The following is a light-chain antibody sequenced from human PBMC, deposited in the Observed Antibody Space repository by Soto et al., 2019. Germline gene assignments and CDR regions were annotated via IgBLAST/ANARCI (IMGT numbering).Light chain of an antibody. Sequence: EIVMTQSPATLSVSPGERATLSCRASQSVSSNLAWYQQKPGQPPRLRIYGASTRATGIPARFSGSGSGTEFTLTISSLQSEDYAVYYCQQYGHSLWTFGQGTKVDIK. V-gene: IGKV3-15*01. CDR1: QSVSSN. CDR2: GAS. CDR3: QQYGHSLWT. J-gene: IGKJ1*01.